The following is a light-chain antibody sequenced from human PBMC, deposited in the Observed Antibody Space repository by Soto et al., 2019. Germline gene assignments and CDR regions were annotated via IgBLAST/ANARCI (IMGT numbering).Light chain of an antibody. CDR3: SSYTSSSTLVV. J-gene: IGLJ2*01. V-gene: IGLV2-14*01. CDR2: DVS. Sequence: QSALTQPASVSGSPGQSITISCTGTSSDVGGYNYVSWYQQHPGKAPQLMIYDVSNRPSGVSNRFSGAKSGNTASLTISGLQAEDDADYYCSSYTSSSTLVVFGGGTTLTVL. CDR1: SSDVGGYNY.